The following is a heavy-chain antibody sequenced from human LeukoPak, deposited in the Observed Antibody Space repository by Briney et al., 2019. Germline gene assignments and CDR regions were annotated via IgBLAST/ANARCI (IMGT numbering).Heavy chain of an antibody. V-gene: IGHV4-39*07. D-gene: IGHD3-22*01. J-gene: IGHJ4*02. CDR1: GGSISSSSYY. CDR3: AREVHYYDSSGYYVPGD. CDR2: IYYSGST. Sequence: SETLSLTCTVSGGSISSSSYYWGWIRQPPGKGLEWIGSIYYSGSTYYNPSLKSRATISVDTSKNQFSLKLSSVTAVDTAVYYCAREVHYYDSSGYYVPGDWGQGTLVTVSS.